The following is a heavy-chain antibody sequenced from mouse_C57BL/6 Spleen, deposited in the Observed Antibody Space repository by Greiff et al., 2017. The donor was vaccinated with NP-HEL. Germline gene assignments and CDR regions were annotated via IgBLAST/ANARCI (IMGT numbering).Heavy chain of an antibody. Sequence: QVQLQQPGAELVMPGASVKLSCKASGYTFTSYWLHWVKQRPGQGLEWIGEIDPSDSYTNYNQKFKGKSTLTVDKSSSTAYMQLSSLTSEDSAVYYCARYYGYNGLGFDCGGQGTTLTVSS. CDR1: GYTFTSYW. CDR2: IDPSDSYT. J-gene: IGHJ2*01. D-gene: IGHD2-14*01. V-gene: IGHV1-69*01. CDR3: ARYYGYNGLGFDC.